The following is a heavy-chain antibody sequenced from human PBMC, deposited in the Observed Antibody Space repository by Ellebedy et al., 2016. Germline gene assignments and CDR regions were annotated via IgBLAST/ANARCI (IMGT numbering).Heavy chain of an antibody. V-gene: IGHV4-39*01. CDR2: MYYRGST. J-gene: IGHJ2*01. Sequence: GSLRLSXTVSGGSVRSSNYYWDWIRQPPGKGLEWIGSMYYRGSTNYNPSLKSRVTISVDTSKNQFSLKLTSVTAADTAVYYCASRPNWYFDLWGRGTLVTVSS. CDR3: ASRPNWYFDL. CDR1: GGSVRSSNYY.